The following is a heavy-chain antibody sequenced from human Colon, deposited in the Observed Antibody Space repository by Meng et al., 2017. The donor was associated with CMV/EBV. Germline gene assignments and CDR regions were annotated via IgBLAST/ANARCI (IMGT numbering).Heavy chain of an antibody. CDR3: GRAGARGVPIDV. J-gene: IGHJ1*01. V-gene: IGHV4-4*07. D-gene: IGHD3-10*01. CDR2: IYSNGRI. CDR1: GGSISGHY. Sequence: QVQLQESGPGLVKPSETLSLTCTVSGGSISGHYWTWIRRPAGEGLQWLGRIYSNGRIDANYSLRSRVTISVDTSKNQLSLRLTSVTAADTAVYYCGRAGARGVPIDVWGRGTLVTVSS.